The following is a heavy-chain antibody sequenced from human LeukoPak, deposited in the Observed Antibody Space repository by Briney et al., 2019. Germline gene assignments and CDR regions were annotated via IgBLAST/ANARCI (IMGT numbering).Heavy chain of an antibody. CDR1: GGSISSSSDY. CDR2: IYYHENT. D-gene: IGHD4-17*01. Sequence: SETLSLTCTVSGGSISSSSDYWGWIRQAPGKGLEWIGSIYYHENTYYNSSLKSRVTISVDTSKNQFSLKLNSVTAADTAVYFCARSKDYGDSLFDYWGQGTLVTVSS. V-gene: IGHV4-39*01. J-gene: IGHJ4*02. CDR3: ARSKDYGDSLFDY.